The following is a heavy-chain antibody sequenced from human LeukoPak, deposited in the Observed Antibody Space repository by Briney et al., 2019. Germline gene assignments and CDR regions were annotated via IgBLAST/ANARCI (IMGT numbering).Heavy chain of an antibody. CDR1: GFTFSSYE. D-gene: IGHD1-26*01. J-gene: IGHJ4*02. Sequence: GGSLRLSCAASGFTFSSYEMNWVRQAPGKGLEWVSYISSSGSTIYYADSVKSRFTISRDNAKNSLYLQVNSLRDEDTAVYYCARNPSRVGIDYWGQGTLVTVSS. CDR3: ARNPSRVGIDY. V-gene: IGHV3-48*03. CDR2: ISSSGSTI.